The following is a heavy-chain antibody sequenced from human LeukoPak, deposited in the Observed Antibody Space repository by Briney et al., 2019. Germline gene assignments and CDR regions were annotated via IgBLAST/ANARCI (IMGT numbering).Heavy chain of an antibody. CDR3: ARDNRPGTYYDFWSGYYGSGTFDY. Sequence: ASVKVSCKASGYTFTSYAMHWVRQAPGQRLEWMGWINAGNGNTKYSQKFQGRVTITRDTSASTAYMGLSSLRSEDTAVYYCARDNRPGTYYDFWSGYYGSGTFDYWGQGTLVTVSS. CDR2: INAGNGNT. CDR1: GYTFTSYA. D-gene: IGHD3-3*01. V-gene: IGHV1-3*01. J-gene: IGHJ4*02.